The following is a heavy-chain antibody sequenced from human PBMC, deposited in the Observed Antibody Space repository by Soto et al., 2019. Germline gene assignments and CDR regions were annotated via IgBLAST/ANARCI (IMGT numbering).Heavy chain of an antibody. V-gene: IGHV3-33*01. CDR2: IWFDGSNK. Sequence: QVQLVESGGGVVHPGTSLRLSCAASGFSFSDYGMHWVRQAPGKGLEWVAVIWFDGSNKYYAESVKGRFTISRDNSKNTVDLQMDRLRADDTAVYYCARRRSKVTAACFYHAMDVWGQGTTVTVSS. CDR1: GFSFSDYG. J-gene: IGHJ6*02. CDR3: ARRRSKVTAACFYHAMDV. D-gene: IGHD2-21*02.